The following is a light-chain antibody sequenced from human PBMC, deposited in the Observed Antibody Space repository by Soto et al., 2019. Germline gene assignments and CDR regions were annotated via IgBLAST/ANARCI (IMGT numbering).Light chain of an antibody. CDR1: ERIGTY. CDR2: DAS. V-gene: IGKV3-11*01. Sequence: EIVLTQSPATLSVSPGDRATLSCRASERIGTYLAWYQQKPGQAPRLLIYDASNRATGVPARFSGTGSGTEFTLTIRSLESEDFAVYFCQQRSNSPPMWTFGQGTKVEIK. CDR3: QQRSNSPPMWT. J-gene: IGKJ1*01.